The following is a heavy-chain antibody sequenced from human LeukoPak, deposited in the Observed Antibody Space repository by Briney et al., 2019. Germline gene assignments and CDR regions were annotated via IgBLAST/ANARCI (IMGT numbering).Heavy chain of an antibody. V-gene: IGHV4-39*01. CDR2: IYYSGST. Sequence: PSETLSLTCTVSGGSISSSSYYWGWIRQPPGKGLEWIGSIYYSGSTYYNPSLKSRVTISVDTSKNQFSLKLSSVTAADTAVYYCARPDSVLLPGYWGQGTLVTVSS. CDR1: GGSISSSSYY. J-gene: IGHJ4*02. CDR3: ARPDSVLLPGY. D-gene: IGHD3-10*01.